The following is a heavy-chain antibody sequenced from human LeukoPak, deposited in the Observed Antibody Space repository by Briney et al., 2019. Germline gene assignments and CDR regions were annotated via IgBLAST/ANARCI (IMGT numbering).Heavy chain of an antibody. Sequence: GGSLRLSCAASGFTFSSHGMCWVRQAPGKGLEWVSGISGSGGGTFYADSVRGRFTISRDNSKNTVYLQMNSLRAEDTAVYYCAESATTVTSNFDYWGQGTLVTVSS. CDR2: ISGSGGGT. CDR3: AESATTVTSNFDY. J-gene: IGHJ4*02. CDR1: GFTFSSHG. D-gene: IGHD4-11*01. V-gene: IGHV3-23*01.